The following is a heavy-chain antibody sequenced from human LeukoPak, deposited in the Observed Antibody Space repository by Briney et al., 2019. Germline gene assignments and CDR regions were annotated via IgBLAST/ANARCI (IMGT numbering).Heavy chain of an antibody. CDR2: ISAYNGNT. CDR3: ARFGLGKHIEVAGIPFDI. D-gene: IGHD6-19*01. CDR1: GNTFTSYA. Sequence: ASVKVSCKASGNTFTSYAITWVRQAPGQGLEWMGWISAYNGNTNYAQKLQGRVTMTTDTSTSTAYMELRSLRSDDTASYYCARFGLGKHIEVAGIPFDIWGQGTMVTVSS. V-gene: IGHV1-18*01. J-gene: IGHJ3*02.